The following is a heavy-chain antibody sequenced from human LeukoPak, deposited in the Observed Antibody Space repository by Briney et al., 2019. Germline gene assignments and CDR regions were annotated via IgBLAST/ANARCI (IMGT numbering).Heavy chain of an antibody. Sequence: SQTLSLTCDISGDSVSSGSGGWNWIRQSPSRGLEWLGRIYYRSQWYNDDAVSVKGRISINPDTAKNQFSLQLNSVTPEDTAVYHCARATDAVATIFRGAFDIWGQGTMVTVSS. J-gene: IGHJ3*02. V-gene: IGHV6-1*01. CDR3: ARATDAVATIFRGAFDI. CDR1: GDSVSSGSGG. CDR2: IYYRSQWYN. D-gene: IGHD5-12*01.